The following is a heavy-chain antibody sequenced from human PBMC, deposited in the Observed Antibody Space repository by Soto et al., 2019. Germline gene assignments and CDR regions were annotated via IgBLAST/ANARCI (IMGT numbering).Heavy chain of an antibody. J-gene: IGHJ5*02. CDR3: AGGGGELDA. CDR2: INHSGNT. Sequence: ETLSLTCAVYGASLSDNYCNWLRQPPGKGLEWIGEINHSGNTNYNPSLRSRVTISIDTSKNQLSLNLRSVSAADTAVYYCAGGGGELDAWGQGTPVTVSS. V-gene: IGHV4-34*01. D-gene: IGHD2-21*01. CDR1: GASLSDNY.